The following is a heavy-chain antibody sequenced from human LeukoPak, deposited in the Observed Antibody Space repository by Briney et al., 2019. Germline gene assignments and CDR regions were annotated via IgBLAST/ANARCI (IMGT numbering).Heavy chain of an antibody. J-gene: IGHJ4*02. CDR3: AREVYTGTPDY. V-gene: IGHV1-46*01. CDR1: GYTFTSNY. D-gene: IGHD1-14*01. CDR2: INPSGGST. Sequence: ASVNVSCKASGYTFTSNYMHWVRQAPGQGLEWMGIINPSGGSTNYAQKFQGRVTMTRDTSTSTVYMELSSLSSEDTAVYYCAREVYTGTPDYWGQGTLVTVSS.